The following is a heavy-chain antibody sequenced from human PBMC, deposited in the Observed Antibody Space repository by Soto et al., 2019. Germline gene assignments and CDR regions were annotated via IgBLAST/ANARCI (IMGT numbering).Heavy chain of an antibody. CDR1: GDSISSYF. V-gene: IGHV4-59*08. Sequence: SETLSLTCTVSGDSISSYFWSWFRKPPGKGLEWIAYIYYSGNTKYNPSLKSRVTMSIDTATNMLSLTLSSVTAADTAVYYCARATYSSGWYDYFDYWGQGTLVTVSS. J-gene: IGHJ4*02. CDR3: ARATYSSGWYDYFDY. D-gene: IGHD6-19*01. CDR2: IYYSGNT.